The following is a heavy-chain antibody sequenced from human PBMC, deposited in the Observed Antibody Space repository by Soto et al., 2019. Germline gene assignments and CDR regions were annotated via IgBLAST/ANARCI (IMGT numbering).Heavy chain of an antibody. Sequence: QVQLVQSGAEVKKPGASVKVSCKASGYTFTSYGISWVRQAPGQGLEWMGWISAYNGNTKYAQKLQGGXTXTXXTSTSTAYMEVRSLRSDDTAVYYCARDLAVGLVDYWGQGTLVTVSS. J-gene: IGHJ4*02. V-gene: IGHV1-18*01. D-gene: IGHD6-19*01. CDR1: GYTFTSYG. CDR3: ARDLAVGLVDY. CDR2: ISAYNGNT.